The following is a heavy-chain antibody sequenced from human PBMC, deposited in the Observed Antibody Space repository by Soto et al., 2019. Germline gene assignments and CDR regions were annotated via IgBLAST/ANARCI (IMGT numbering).Heavy chain of an antibody. J-gene: IGHJ6*02. D-gene: IGHD2-8*01. CDR2: ISGYNGDT. CDR3: AKNGHPPYYYYGMDV. V-gene: IGHV1-18*01. Sequence: ASVKVSCKASGYSFTTYGISWVRQAPGQGLEWMGWISGYNGDTNNAQKFQDRVTMTIDRSTTTAYLELRSLTSDDKAVYYCAKNGHPPYYYYGMDVWG. CDR1: GYSFTTYG.